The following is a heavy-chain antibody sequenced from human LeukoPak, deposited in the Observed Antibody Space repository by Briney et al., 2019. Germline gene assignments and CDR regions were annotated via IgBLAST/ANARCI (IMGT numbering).Heavy chain of an antibody. CDR3: ARAEWGVRAPLNWFDP. J-gene: IGHJ5*02. CDR1: GESFSGYY. V-gene: IGHV4-34*01. CDR2: INHSGST. D-gene: IGHD1-26*01. Sequence: PSETLSLTCAVYGESFSGYYWSWIRQPPGKGLEWIGEINHSGSTNYNPSLKSRVTISVDTSKNQFSLKLSSVTAADTAVYYCARAEWGVRAPLNWFDPWGQGTLVTVSS.